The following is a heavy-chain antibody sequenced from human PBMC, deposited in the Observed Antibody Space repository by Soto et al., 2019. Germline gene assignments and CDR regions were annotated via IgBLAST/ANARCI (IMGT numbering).Heavy chain of an antibody. Sequence: QVQLVESGGGVVQPGRSPRLSCAASGFTFSDYGMHWVRQAPGKGLEWVAAIWSDGSSEYYADSVKGRFTISRDNSKDTLFLQMSSLKADDTAVYFCASGHVYYESGWYSDYWGQGTLVTVSS. V-gene: IGHV3-33*01. J-gene: IGHJ4*02. CDR3: ASGHVYYESGWYSDY. D-gene: IGHD6-19*01. CDR1: GFTFSDYG. CDR2: IWSDGSSE.